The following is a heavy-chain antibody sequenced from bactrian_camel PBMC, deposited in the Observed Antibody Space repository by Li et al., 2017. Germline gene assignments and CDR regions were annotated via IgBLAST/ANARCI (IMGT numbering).Heavy chain of an antibody. Sequence: DVQLVESGGGLVQPGGSLRLSCVASEYIGCMGWFRLAPGKGLEWVSAIEPGGIGTYYMDVVKGRFTISRDNAKDTLYLQMNSLKPEDTAVYYCVADGFSGPGGTQVTVS. D-gene: IGHD1*01. CDR2: IEPGGIGT. J-gene: IGHJ4*01. V-gene: IGHV3S40*01. CDR1: EYIGC.